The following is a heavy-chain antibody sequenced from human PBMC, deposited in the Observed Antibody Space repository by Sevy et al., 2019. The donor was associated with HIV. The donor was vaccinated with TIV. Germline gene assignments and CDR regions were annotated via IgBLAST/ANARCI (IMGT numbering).Heavy chain of an antibody. J-gene: IGHJ3*02. V-gene: IGHV5-51*01. D-gene: IGHD2-2*02. CDR1: GYSFTSYW. Sequence: GESLKISCKGSGYSFTSYWIGWVRQMPGKGLEWMGIIYPGDSDTRYSPSFQGQVTISADKSISTAYRQWSSLKASDTAMYYCARSSIGYCSSTSCYSDDVFDIWGQGTMVTVSS. CDR3: ARSSIGYCSSTSCYSDDVFDI. CDR2: IYPGDSDT.